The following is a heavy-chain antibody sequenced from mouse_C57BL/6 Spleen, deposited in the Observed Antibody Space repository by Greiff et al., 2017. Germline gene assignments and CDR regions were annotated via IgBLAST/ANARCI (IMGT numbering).Heavy chain of an antibody. V-gene: IGHV14-4*01. J-gene: IGHJ2*01. D-gene: IGHD4-1*02. CDR2: IDPENGDT. CDR1: GFNIKDDY. CDR3: TTFPTFDY. Sequence: EVQLQQSGAELVRPGASVKLSCTASGFNIKDDYMHWVKQRPEQGLEWIGWIDPENGDTEYASKFQGKATITADTSSNTAYLQLSSLTSEDTAVYYCTTFPTFDYWGQGTTRTVSS.